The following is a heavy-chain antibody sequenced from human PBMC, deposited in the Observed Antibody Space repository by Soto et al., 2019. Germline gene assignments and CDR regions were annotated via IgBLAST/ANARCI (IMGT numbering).Heavy chain of an antibody. V-gene: IGHV1-69*08. J-gene: IGHJ4*02. CDR2: IIPILGIA. CDR3: AREDIVVVVAGAFDY. D-gene: IGHD2-15*01. Sequence: QVQLVQSGAEVKKPGSSVKVSCKASGGTFSSYTISWVRQAPGQGLEWMGRIIPILGIAIYAQKFQGRVTITADKSTSTAYMELSSLRSEDTAVYYCAREDIVVVVAGAFDYWGQGTLVTVSS. CDR1: GGTFSSYT.